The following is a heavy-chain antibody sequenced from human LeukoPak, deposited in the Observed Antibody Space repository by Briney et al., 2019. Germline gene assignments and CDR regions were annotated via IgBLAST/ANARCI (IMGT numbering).Heavy chain of an antibody. CDR2: ISSTSKTI. Sequence: PGGSLRLSCAASGFTFSTYAINWVRQAPGRGLEWVSFISSTSKTIYYADSVEGRFTISRDSAKSLVYLQMNSLRAEDTAVYYCARDSFPVAGTALDYWGQGTLVTVSS. CDR1: GFTFSTYA. D-gene: IGHD6-19*01. V-gene: IGHV3-48*01. CDR3: ARDSFPVAGTALDY. J-gene: IGHJ4*02.